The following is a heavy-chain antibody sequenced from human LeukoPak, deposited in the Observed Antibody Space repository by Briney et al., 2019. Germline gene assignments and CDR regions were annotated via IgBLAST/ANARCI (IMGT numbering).Heavy chain of an antibody. CDR3: ARPGHTDSSGYFY. J-gene: IGHJ4*02. CDR1: GYNFISNW. CDR2: IYPGDSDT. D-gene: IGHD3-22*01. Sequence: GESLKISCKGSGYNFISNWIGWVRQMPGKGLECMGIIYPGDSDTIYSPSFQGQVTISADKSISTAYLQWSSLKASDTAMYYCARPGHTDSSGYFYWGQGTLVTVSS. V-gene: IGHV5-51*01.